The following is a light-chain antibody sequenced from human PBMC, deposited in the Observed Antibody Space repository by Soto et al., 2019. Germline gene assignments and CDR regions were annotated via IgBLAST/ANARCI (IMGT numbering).Light chain of an antibody. CDR1: QSINSN. J-gene: IGKJ1*01. CDR2: GAS. V-gene: IGKV3-15*01. CDR3: QPYNNWWT. Sequence: EIVMTQSPATLSVSPGERATLSCRASQSINSNLAWYQQKPGQTPRLLIYGASTRATGIPARFSGSGSGTDFALTIGSLQSEDFAVYYCQPYNNWWTFGQGNKVEIK.